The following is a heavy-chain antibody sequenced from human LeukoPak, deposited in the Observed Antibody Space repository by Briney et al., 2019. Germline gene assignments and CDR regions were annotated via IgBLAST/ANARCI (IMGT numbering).Heavy chain of an antibody. CDR1: GITFSSYG. J-gene: IGHJ3*02. V-gene: IGHV3-30*02. Sequence: GGSLRLSCAASGITFSSYGMSWIRQAPGKGLEWVAFIRHDGSNKYYADSVKGRFTISRDNLKNTVYLQMKSLRAGDTAVYYCARAHTGVLDAFDIWGQGTMVTVSS. CDR3: ARAHTGVLDAFDI. D-gene: IGHD1-14*01. CDR2: IRHDGSNK.